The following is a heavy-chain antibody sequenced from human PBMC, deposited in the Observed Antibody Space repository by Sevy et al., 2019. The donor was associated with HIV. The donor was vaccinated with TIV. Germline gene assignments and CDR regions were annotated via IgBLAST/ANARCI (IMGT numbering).Heavy chain of an antibody. CDR2: YYYSGIT. Sequence: SETLSLSCTVSGDSISSYYWSWIRLPPGKGLEWIGYYYYSGITNYNPSVKSRVTISVDTSRNQISLKLSSVTAADTAVYYCARGIVAYYFDYWGQGTLVTVSS. D-gene: IGHD5-12*01. CDR3: ARGIVAYYFDY. J-gene: IGHJ4*02. V-gene: IGHV4-59*01. CDR1: GDSISSYY.